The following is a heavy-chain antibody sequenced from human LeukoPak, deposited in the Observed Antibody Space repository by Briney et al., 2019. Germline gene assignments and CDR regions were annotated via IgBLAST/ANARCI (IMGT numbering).Heavy chain of an antibody. J-gene: IGHJ4*02. D-gene: IGHD3-10*01. V-gene: IGHV4-39*01. CDR1: GGAIRSSSYY. CDR2: IYYDGTT. Sequence: PSETLSLTCSVSGGAIRSSSYYWRWIRQPPGKGLEWIGTIYYDGTTYYNPSLKSRVTISVDTSTNQFSLKLISVSAADTAVYYCASHSEYYSGSGSASGYFDYWGQGTLVTVSS. CDR3: ASHSEYYSGSGSASGYFDY.